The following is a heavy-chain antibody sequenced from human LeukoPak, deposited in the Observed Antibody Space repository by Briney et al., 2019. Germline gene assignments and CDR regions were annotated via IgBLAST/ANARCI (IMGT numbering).Heavy chain of an antibody. J-gene: IGHJ4*02. V-gene: IGHV4-39*01. D-gene: IGHD3-10*01. CDR1: GGSISSSSYY. CDR3: ARHVWFGQLEY. Sequence: PSETLSLTCTVSGGSISSSSYYWGWIRQPPGKGLERIGSIYYSGSTYYNPSLKSRVTISVDTSKNQFSLKLSSVTAADTAVYYCARHVWFGQLEYWGQGTLVTVSS. CDR2: IYYSGST.